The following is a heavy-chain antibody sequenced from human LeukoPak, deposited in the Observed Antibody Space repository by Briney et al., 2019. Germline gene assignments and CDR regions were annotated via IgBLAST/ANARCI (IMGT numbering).Heavy chain of an antibody. J-gene: IGHJ4*02. D-gene: IGHD3-10*01. CDR3: AKSRNYYGSGSFLDY. CDR2: ISGSGGST. Sequence: GGSLRLSCAASGFTFSSYAMSWVRQAPGKGLEWVSAISGSGGSTYYADSVKGRFTISRDNPKNTLYLQMNSLRAEDTAVYYCAKSRNYYGSGSFLDYWAREPWSPSPQ. CDR1: GFTFSSYA. V-gene: IGHV3-23*01.